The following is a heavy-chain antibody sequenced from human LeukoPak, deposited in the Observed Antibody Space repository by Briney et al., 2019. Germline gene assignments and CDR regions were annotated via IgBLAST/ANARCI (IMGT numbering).Heavy chain of an antibody. Sequence: GGSLRLSCAASGFTFDDYAMHWVRHAPGKGLEWVSLISWDGGSTYYADSVKGRFTISRDNSKNSLYLQMNSLRAEDTALYYCAKAGDGYNSGHDMDVWGKGTTVTVSS. J-gene: IGHJ6*03. D-gene: IGHD5-24*01. CDR3: AKAGDGYNSGHDMDV. V-gene: IGHV3-43D*03. CDR1: GFTFDDYA. CDR2: ISWDGGST.